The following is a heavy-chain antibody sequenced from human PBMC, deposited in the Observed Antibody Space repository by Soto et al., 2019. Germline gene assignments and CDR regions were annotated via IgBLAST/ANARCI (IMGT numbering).Heavy chain of an antibody. CDR2: IYYSGST. Sequence: SETLSLTCTVSGGSIISSSYYWGLIRQPPGKGLEWIGSIYYSGSTYYNPSLKSRVTISVDTSKNQFSLKLSSVTAADTAVYYCAIVPAARGLYYYYYMDVWGKGTTVTVSS. CDR3: AIVPAARGLYYYYYMDV. D-gene: IGHD2-2*01. CDR1: GGSIISSSYY. V-gene: IGHV4-39*01. J-gene: IGHJ6*03.